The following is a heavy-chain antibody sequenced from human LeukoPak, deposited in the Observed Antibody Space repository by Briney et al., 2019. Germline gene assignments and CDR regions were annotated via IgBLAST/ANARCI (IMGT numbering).Heavy chain of an antibody. J-gene: IGHJ4*02. CDR3: AKYPPDYYDSSGN. CDR2: IWYDGNNK. Sequence: QSGGSLILSCAASGFTFSIYGLHWVRQAPGKGLEWVAFIWYDGNNKYYADSVKGRFTISRDNSKNTLYLQMNSLRAEDTAVYYCAKYPPDYYDSSGNWGQGTLVTVSS. CDR1: GFTFSIYG. D-gene: IGHD3-22*01. V-gene: IGHV3-30*02.